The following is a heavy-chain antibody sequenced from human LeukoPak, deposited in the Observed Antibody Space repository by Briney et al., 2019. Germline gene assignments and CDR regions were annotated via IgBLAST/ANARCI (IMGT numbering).Heavy chain of an antibody. CDR1: GGSISSGGYY. D-gene: IGHD3-10*01. J-gene: IGHJ4*02. CDR2: IYYSGSI. V-gene: IGHV4-31*03. Sequence: SQTLSLTCTVSGGSISSGGYYWSWIRQHPGKGLEWIGYIYYSGSIYYNPSLKSRITISVDTSKNQFSLKLSSVTAADTAVYYCASLLRNLYYGSGSYPFYFDYWGQGTLVTVSS. CDR3: ASLLRNLYYGSGSYPFYFDY.